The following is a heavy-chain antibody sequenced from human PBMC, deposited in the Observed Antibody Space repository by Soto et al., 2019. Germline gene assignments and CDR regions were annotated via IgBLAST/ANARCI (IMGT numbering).Heavy chain of an antibody. CDR2: VFWDGGE. D-gene: IGHD1-26*01. CDR1: GFSLTTTGVG. CDR3: TQVYGSGSWGWYFHS. J-gene: IGHJ4*02. Sequence: QITLRESAPSLVKPTETLTLTCTFSGFSLTTTGVGVGWIRQPPGKSLEWLAVVFWDGGERYSPSLKSRVTITKDTSKVKVVLTITNMDPADTATYYCTQVYGSGSWGWYFHSWGQGTLVTVSS. V-gene: IGHV2-5*02.